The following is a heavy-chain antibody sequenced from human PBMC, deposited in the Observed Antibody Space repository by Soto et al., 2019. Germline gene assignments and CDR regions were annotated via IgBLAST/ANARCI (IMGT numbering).Heavy chain of an antibody. Sequence: QLVQSGVEMKNPGASVKVSCKASGYTFTSYGISWVRQAPGQGLEWMGWISGFNDDTNHAQKFQGRVTVTKDTSTSTAYMELRRLKSDDTAMYYCSRSGSYYPARNWFGPWGQGTLVIGSS. CDR2: ISGFNDDT. V-gene: IGHV1-18*01. J-gene: IGHJ5*02. D-gene: IGHD3-10*01. CDR1: GYTFTSYG. CDR3: SRSGSYYPARNWFGP.